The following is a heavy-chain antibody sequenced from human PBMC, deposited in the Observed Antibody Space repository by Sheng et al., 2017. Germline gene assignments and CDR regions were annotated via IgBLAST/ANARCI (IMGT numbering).Heavy chain of an antibody. V-gene: IGHV4-30-2*01. CDR3: ARGSPEGYYYYYMDV. D-gene: IGHD3-10*01. CDR1: GGSISSGGYS. J-gene: IGHJ6*03. Sequence: QLQLQESGSGLVKPSQTLSLTCAVSGGSISSGGYSWSWIRQPPGKGLEWIGYIYHSGSTYYNPSLKSRVTISVDRSKNQFSLKLSSVTAADTAVFYCARGSPEGYYYYYMDVWGQGTTVTVSS. CDR2: IYHSGST.